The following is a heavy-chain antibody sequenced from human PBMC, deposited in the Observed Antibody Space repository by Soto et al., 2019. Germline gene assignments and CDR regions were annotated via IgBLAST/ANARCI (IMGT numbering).Heavy chain of an antibody. D-gene: IGHD1-1*01. CDR1: GGFVSSGSYY. CDR2: MSHSGGT. CDR3: ARVERGTATTVVDAFDI. Sequence: QVQLQQWGAGLLKPSETLSLTCAVYGGFVSSGSYYWSWIRQPPGKGREWIGEMSHSGGTHFNPSLKSRVTISVDTSKNQFSLKMSSVTAADTVLYYCARVERGTATTVVDAFDIWGPGTMVTVSS. J-gene: IGHJ3*02. V-gene: IGHV4-34*01.